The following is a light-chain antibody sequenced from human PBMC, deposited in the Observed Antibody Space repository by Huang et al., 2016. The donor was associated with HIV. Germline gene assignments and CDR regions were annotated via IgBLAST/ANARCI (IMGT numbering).Light chain of an antibody. Sequence: DIQMTQSPSSLSASVGDRVTITCRASQSINTYLNLFQQKPGKAPKVLISAASTLQSGVPSSFSGCGSGTHFTLTITSLQPEDFATYYCQQTYTGVTFGQGTKVEIK. J-gene: IGKJ1*01. CDR2: AAS. CDR1: QSINTY. CDR3: QQTYTGVT. V-gene: IGKV1-39*01.